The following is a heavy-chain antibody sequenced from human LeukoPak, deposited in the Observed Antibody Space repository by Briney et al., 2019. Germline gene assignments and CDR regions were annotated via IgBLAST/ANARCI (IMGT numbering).Heavy chain of an antibody. D-gene: IGHD2-15*01. CDR2: IWYDESNK. CDR1: GFTFSSYG. V-gene: IGHV3-33*06. CDR3: AKGGWYSVKGDFDY. Sequence: GRPLRLSCAASGFTFSSYGMHWVRQAPGKGLEWVAVIWYDESNKYYADSVKGRFTISRDNSKNTLYLQINSRRAEDTAVYYCAKGGWYSVKGDFDYWGQGTLVTGSS. J-gene: IGHJ4*02.